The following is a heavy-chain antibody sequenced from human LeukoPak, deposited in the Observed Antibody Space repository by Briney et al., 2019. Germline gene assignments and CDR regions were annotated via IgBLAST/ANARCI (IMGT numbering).Heavy chain of an antibody. CDR2: IYHSGNT. CDR1: DYSISNGYF. Sequence: SETLSLTCTVSDYSISNGYFWGWIRQPPGKGLEWIASIYHSGNTYYNPSLRGRVTISVDTSKNQFSLKLSSVTAEDTAVYYCARSLVVGATYPYHWGQGTLVTVSS. J-gene: IGHJ5*02. CDR3: ARSLVVGATYPYH. D-gene: IGHD1-26*01. V-gene: IGHV4-38-2*02.